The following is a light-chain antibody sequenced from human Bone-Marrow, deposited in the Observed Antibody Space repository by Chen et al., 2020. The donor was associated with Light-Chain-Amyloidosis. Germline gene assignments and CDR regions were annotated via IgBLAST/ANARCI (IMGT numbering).Light chain of an antibody. J-gene: IGKJ1*01. Sequence: DIVMTQSPLSLPVTPGEPASISCRSSQSLLHSNGYNYLDWYLQKPGQSPQLLIYLGSNRASGVPDSVRGSGSGTDFTLKISRVEAEDVGVYYCMQALQTPLAFGQGTKVEIK. V-gene: IGKV2-28*01. CDR1: QSLLHSNGYNY. CDR3: MQALQTPLA. CDR2: LGS.